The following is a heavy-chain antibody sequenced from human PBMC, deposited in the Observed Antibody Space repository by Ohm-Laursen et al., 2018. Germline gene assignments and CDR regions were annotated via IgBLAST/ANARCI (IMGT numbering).Heavy chain of an antibody. Sequence: GTLSLTCTVSGDSISDSYWSWIRQPPGKGLEWIGYIFYTGSTDYNPSLKSRVTISVDTSKNQFSLKLSSLTAADTAVYYCARVVRGWFDPWGQGTLVTVSS. J-gene: IGHJ5*02. CDR2: IFYTGST. V-gene: IGHV4-59*08. CDR3: ARVVRGWFDP. D-gene: IGHD3-10*01. CDR1: GDSISDSY.